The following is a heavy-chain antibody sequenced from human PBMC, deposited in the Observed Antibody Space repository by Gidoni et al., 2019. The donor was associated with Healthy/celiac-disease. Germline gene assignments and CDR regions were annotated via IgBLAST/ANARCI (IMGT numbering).Heavy chain of an antibody. D-gene: IGHD1-7*01. Sequence: FTISRDNAKNTLYLQMNSLRAEDTAVYYCARDRGAGTTSYYYGMDVWGQGTTVTVSS. CDR3: ARDRGAGTTSYYYGMDV. V-gene: IGHV3-74*01. J-gene: IGHJ6*02.